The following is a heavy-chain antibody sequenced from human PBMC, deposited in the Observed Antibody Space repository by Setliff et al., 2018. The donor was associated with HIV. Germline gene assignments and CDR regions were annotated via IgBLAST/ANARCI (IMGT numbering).Heavy chain of an antibody. CDR2: IKQDGSET. CDR1: GFTFGSYW. D-gene: IGHD3-10*01. Sequence: GESLKISCAASGFTFGSYWMSWVRQAPGKGLEWVANIKQDGSETYYADSVKGRFTISRDNAKNSLYLQMNSLRAEDTAVYYCARLATNNKEPIPEVMVRDNWFDPWGQGTLVTVSS. CDR3: ARLATNNKEPIPEVMVRDNWFDP. V-gene: IGHV3-7*01. J-gene: IGHJ5*02.